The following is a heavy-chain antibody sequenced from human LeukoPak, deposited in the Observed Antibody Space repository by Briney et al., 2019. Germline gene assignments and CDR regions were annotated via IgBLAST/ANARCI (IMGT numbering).Heavy chain of an antibody. CDR1: GVSISSGGYY. V-gene: IGHV4-61*08. CDR3: ARDAEGSGYYYDRAFDI. J-gene: IGHJ3*02. CDR2: IYYSGST. Sequence: PSETLSLTCTVSGVSISSGGYYWSWIRQPPGKGLEWIGYIYYSGSTNYNPSLKSRVTISVDTSKNQFSLKLSSVTAADTAVYYCARDAEGSGYYYDRAFDIWGQGTMVTVSS. D-gene: IGHD3-22*01.